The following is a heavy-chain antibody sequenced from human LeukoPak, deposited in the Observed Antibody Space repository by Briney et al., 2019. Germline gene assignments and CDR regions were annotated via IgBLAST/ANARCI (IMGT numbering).Heavy chain of an antibody. V-gene: IGHV3-74*01. CDR1: GFTFSSYW. CDR2: INTDGSST. Sequence: GGSLRLSCAASGFTFSSYWMHWVRQAPGKGLVWVSRINTDGSSTSYADSVKGRFTISRDNAKNTLYLQMNSLRAEDTAVYYCARGSVSGDAFDIWGQGTMVTVSS. J-gene: IGHJ3*02. CDR3: ARGSVSGDAFDI.